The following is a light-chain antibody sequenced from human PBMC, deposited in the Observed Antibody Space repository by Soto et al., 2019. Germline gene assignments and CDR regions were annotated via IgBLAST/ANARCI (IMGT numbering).Light chain of an antibody. CDR1: SSDVGGYNY. Sequence: QSVLAQPPSASGSPGQSVTISCTGTSSDVGGYNYVSWYQQHPGKAPKLMIYEVSKRPSGVPGRFSGSKSGNTASLTVSGLQAEDEADYYCSFHAGSQRVFRTGTKVTVL. CDR3: SFHAGSQRV. J-gene: IGLJ1*01. V-gene: IGLV2-8*01. CDR2: EVS.